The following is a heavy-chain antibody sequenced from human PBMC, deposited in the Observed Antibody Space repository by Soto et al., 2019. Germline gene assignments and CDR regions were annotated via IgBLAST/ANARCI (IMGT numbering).Heavy chain of an antibody. Sequence: QVQLVQSGAAVKKPGSSVKVSCKASGGTFSSYAISWVRQAPGQGLEWMGGIIPIFGTANYAQKFQGRVTITADESTSTAYMELSSLRSEDTAVYYCARDHLRYFDSDYYYGMDVWGQGTTVTVSS. J-gene: IGHJ6*02. CDR3: ARDHLRYFDSDYYYGMDV. D-gene: IGHD3-9*01. CDR1: GGTFSSYA. CDR2: IIPIFGTA. V-gene: IGHV1-69*12.